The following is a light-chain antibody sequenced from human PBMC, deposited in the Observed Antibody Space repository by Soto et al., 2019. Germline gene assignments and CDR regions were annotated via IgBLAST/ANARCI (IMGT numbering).Light chain of an antibody. V-gene: IGKV1-17*03. CDR2: AAS. CDR1: QDISSY. Sequence: DIQMTQSPSAMSASVGDRVTITCRASQDISSYLAWFQQKPGKVPKRLIYAASSLQSGVPARFSGSGSGTEFTLTTSSLQPEDCATYYCLQHKSYPLTFGGGTNVEIK. CDR3: LQHKSYPLT. J-gene: IGKJ4*01.